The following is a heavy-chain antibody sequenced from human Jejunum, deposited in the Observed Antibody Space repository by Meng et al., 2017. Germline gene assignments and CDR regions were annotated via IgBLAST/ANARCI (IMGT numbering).Heavy chain of an antibody. CDR1: VWSLGCYY. J-gene: IGHJ5*02. V-gene: IGHV4-34*01. Sequence: VQLQQWVAVLLQPSATLSLTRSVYVWSLGCYYWSWIRQAPEKGLEYIGDIHHSGTTTYMPSLRSRLTISLDTSKNQFSLNLNSVTAADTAIYYCVRRRSGASSLFDLWGPGTLVTVSS. CDR2: IHHSGTT. CDR3: VRRRSGASSLFDL. D-gene: IGHD2-15*01.